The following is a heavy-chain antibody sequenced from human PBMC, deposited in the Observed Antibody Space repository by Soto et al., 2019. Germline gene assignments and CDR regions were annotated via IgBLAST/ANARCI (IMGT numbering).Heavy chain of an antibody. CDR1: GYSISSSNW. Sequence: SETLSLTCGVSGYSISSSNWWGWIRQPPGKGLEWIGYIYYSGTTYYNPSLKSRVTMSVDTSKNQFSLKLTSVTAVDTAVYYCARGLITGSHYSGGWYYFDSWGQGTQVT. V-gene: IGHV4-28*03. CDR3: ARGLITGSHYSGGWYYFDS. D-gene: IGHD6-19*01. J-gene: IGHJ4*02. CDR2: IYYSGTT.